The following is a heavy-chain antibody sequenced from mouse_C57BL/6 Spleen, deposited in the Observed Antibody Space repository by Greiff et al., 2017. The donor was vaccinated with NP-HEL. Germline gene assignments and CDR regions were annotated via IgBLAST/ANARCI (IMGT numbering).Heavy chain of an antibody. V-gene: IGHV1-50*01. CDR3: ARWGKGAMDY. J-gene: IGHJ4*01. CDR1: GYTFTSYW. CDR2: IDPSDSYT. Sequence: QVQLQQPGAELVKPGASVKLSCKASGYTFTSYWMQWVKQRPGQGLEWIGEIDPSDSYTNYNQKFKGKATLTVGTSSSTAYMQLSSLTSEDSAVYYCARWGKGAMDYWGQGTSVTVSS. D-gene: IGHD2-1*01.